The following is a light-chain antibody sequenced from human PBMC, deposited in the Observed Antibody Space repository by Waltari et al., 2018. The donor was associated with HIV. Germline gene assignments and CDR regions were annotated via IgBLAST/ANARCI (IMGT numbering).Light chain of an antibody. CDR1: KLGDKY. V-gene: IGLV3-1*01. CDR2: QDS. Sequence: SYELTQPPSVSVSPGQTANITCPGDKLGDKYACWYQQKPGQSPVLVIYQDSKRPSGIPERFSGSNSGNTATLTISGTQAMDEADYYCQAWDSSTVVFGGGTKLTVL. CDR3: QAWDSSTVV. J-gene: IGLJ2*01.